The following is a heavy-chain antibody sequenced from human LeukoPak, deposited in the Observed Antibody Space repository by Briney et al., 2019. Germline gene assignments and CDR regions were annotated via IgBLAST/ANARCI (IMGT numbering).Heavy chain of an antibody. D-gene: IGHD5-12*01. Sequence: GASVKVSCKASGYTFTSYDINWVRQATGQGLEWMGWMNPNSGNTGYAQKFQGRVTMTRNTSISTAYMELNSLRAEDTAVYYCAKVKPLVALAYWGQGTLVTVSS. CDR3: AKVKPLVALAY. CDR2: MNPNSGNT. J-gene: IGHJ4*02. CDR1: GYTFTSYD. V-gene: IGHV1-8*01.